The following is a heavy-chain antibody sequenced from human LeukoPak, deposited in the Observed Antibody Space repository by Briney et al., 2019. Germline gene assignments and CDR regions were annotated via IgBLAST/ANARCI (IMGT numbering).Heavy chain of an antibody. V-gene: IGHV1-18*01. CDR3: ARGHKNRFSSSWLTFDY. CDR1: GYTFTSYG. CDR2: ISAYNGNT. Sequence: ASVKVSCKASGYTFTSYGISWVRQAPGHGLEWMGWISAYNGNTYYAQKLQGRVTMTTDTSTSTAYMELRSLRSDDTAVYYCARGHKNRFSSSWLTFDYWGQGTLVTVSS. J-gene: IGHJ4*02. D-gene: IGHD6-13*01.